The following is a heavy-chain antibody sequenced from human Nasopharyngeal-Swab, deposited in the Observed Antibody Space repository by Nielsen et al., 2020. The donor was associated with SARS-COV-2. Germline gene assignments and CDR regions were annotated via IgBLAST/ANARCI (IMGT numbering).Heavy chain of an antibody. CDR1: VGTFSSYA. CDR2: IIPILGIA. V-gene: IGHV1-69*04. D-gene: IGHD2-8*01. Sequence: SVKVSCKASVGTFSSYAISWVRQAPAQGLDWMGRIIPILGIANYAQKFQGRVTITADKSTSTAYMELSSLRSEDTAVYYCARDCTNGVCYTVAYYYYGMDVWGQGTTVTVSS. CDR3: ARDCTNGVCYTVAYYYYGMDV. J-gene: IGHJ6*02.